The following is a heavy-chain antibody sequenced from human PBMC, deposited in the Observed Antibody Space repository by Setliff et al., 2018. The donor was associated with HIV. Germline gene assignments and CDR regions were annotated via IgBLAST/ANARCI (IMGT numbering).Heavy chain of an antibody. D-gene: IGHD3-22*01. CDR2: MNPDSRNT. CDR1: GYTFSSYD. J-gene: IGHJ6*03. V-gene: IGHV1-8*02. CDR3: ARARTDYYDRRRRSHYYIDV. Sequence: ASVKVSCKPSGYTFSSYDINWVRQAAGQGLEWMGWMNPDSRNTGYAQRFEGRVTLTWDTSISTAYLELNHLKSDDTAVYYCARARTDYYDRRRRSHYYIDVWARGATVTVSS.